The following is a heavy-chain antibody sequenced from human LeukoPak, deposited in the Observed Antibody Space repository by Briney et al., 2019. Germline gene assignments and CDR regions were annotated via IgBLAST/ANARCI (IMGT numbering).Heavy chain of an antibody. Sequence: GASLKISCKGSGSCFTSYWIGWVRPMPGKGLEWMGIIYPGDSDTSYSPSFQGQVTISADKSISTAYLQWSSLKASDTAMYYCARRQGSWSGGWFDPWGQGTLVTVSS. CDR1: GSCFTSYW. V-gene: IGHV5-51*01. D-gene: IGHD6-13*01. CDR2: IYPGDSDT. J-gene: IGHJ5*02. CDR3: ARRQGSWSGGWFDP.